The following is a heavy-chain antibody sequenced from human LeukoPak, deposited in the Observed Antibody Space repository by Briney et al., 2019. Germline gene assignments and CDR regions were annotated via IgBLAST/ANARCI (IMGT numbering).Heavy chain of an antibody. CDR1: GYSISSGYY. V-gene: IGHV4-38-2*02. J-gene: IGHJ4*02. CDR3: ARSPDILTGEKFDY. D-gene: IGHD3-9*01. CDR2: IYHSGST. Sequence: PSETLSLTCTVSGYSISSGYYWGWIRQPPGKGLEWIGSIYHSGSTYYNPSLKSRVTISVDTSKNQFSLKLSSVTAADTAVYYCARSPDILTGEKFDYWGQGTLVTVSS.